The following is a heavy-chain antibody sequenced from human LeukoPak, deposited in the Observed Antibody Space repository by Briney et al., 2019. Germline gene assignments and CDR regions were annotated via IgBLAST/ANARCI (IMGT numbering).Heavy chain of an antibody. Sequence: GGSLRLSCAASGFTVSNNFMNWVRQAPGKGLEWVSVIFDVGNTYYADSVKDRYTISRDNSKNTLYLQMNSLRVEDTAVYYCTRDAPAGGELDSWGQGTLVTVSS. CDR3: TRDAPAGGELDS. V-gene: IGHV3-66*01. CDR1: GFTVSNNF. CDR2: IFDVGNT. J-gene: IGHJ4*02. D-gene: IGHD2-21*01.